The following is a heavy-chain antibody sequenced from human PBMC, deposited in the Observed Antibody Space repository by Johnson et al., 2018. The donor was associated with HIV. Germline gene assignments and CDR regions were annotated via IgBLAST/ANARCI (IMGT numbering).Heavy chain of an antibody. CDR3: ARDSEDSSGFGAFDI. D-gene: IGHD6-19*01. Sequence: VQLVESGGGLVQPGGSLRLSCAASGISVSGYYMSWVRQAPGKGLEWVSVIYSGGSTYYADSVKGRFTISRDNSKNTLYLKMNSLRAEDMAVYYCARDSEDSSGFGAFDIWGQGTVVTVSS. CDR1: GISVSGYY. CDR2: IYSGGST. J-gene: IGHJ3*02. V-gene: IGHV3-66*01.